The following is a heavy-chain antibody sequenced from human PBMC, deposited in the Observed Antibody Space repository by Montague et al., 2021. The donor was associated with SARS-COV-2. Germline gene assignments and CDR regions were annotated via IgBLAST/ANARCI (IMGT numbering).Heavy chain of an antibody. CDR3: ASPKEGSGYYRPFDY. V-gene: IGHV4-4*02. CDR1: GASVTSTNW. J-gene: IGHJ4*02. CDR2: IYHTGNT. Sequence: SETLSLTCGVSGASVTSTNWWSWVRQPTGKGLEWIGEIYHTGNTNYSPSLKSRVYISLDESKNQLSLRLNSVTAADTAVYYCASPKEGSGYYRPFDYWGQGILVTVSS. D-gene: IGHD3-22*01.